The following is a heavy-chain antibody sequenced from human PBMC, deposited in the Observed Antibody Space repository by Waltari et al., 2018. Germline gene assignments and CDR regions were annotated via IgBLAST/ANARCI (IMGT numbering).Heavy chain of an antibody. Sequence: QVQLVQSGAEVKKPGASVKVSCKASGYTFTGYYMHWVRQAPGQGLEWMGRINPNSGGTNYAQKFQGRVTMTRDTSISTAYMELSRLRSDDTAVYYCARGLAGVAARPNAFDIWGQGTMVTVSS. V-gene: IGHV1-2*06. CDR1: GYTFTGYY. J-gene: IGHJ3*02. D-gene: IGHD6-6*01. CDR3: ARGLAGVAARPNAFDI. CDR2: INPNSGGT.